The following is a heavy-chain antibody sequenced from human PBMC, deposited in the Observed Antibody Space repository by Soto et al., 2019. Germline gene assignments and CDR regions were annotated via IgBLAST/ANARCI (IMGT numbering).Heavy chain of an antibody. D-gene: IGHD2-15*01. J-gene: IGHJ3*02. CDR2: IYYSGST. CDR1: GGSISSYY. CDR3: ARGVPYCSGGSCHSDAFDI. Sequence: PSETLSLTCTVSGGSISSYYWSWIRQPPGKGLEWIGYIYYSGSTNYNPFLKSRVTISVDTSKNQFSLKLSSVTAADTAVYYCARGVPYCSGGSCHSDAFDIWGQGTMVTVSS. V-gene: IGHV4-59*01.